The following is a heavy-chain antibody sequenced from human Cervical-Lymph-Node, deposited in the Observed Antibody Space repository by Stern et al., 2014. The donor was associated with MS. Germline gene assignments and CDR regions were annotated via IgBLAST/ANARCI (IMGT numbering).Heavy chain of an antibody. D-gene: IGHD1-26*01. J-gene: IGHJ6*02. V-gene: IGHV1-69*01. Sequence: QVHLVQSGAEVTKPGSSLTVSCKASGVTFSRYAISWVRQAPGQGHEWVWGIIPFFGTPNYAQKFQGRVTNTADESTSTAYMELSSLRSEDTAVYYCARGELKEGLVRGMDVWGQGTTVTVSS. CDR3: ARGELKEGLVRGMDV. CDR2: IIPFFGTP. CDR1: GVTFSRYA.